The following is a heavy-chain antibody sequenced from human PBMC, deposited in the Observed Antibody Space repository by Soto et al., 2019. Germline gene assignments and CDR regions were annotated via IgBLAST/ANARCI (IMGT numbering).Heavy chain of an antibody. CDR2: IYWDDDK. Sequence: QITLKESGPTLVKPTQTLTLTCTFSGFSLSTRGLGVGWIRQPPGKALEWLALIYWDDDKRYSPSLKSRLTITKDTSKKQVVLTMTNMDPVDTATYYCAHSTEYCSGANCYVSPFDYWGQGTLVTVSS. CDR3: AHSTEYCSGANCYVSPFDY. CDR1: GFSLSTRGLG. V-gene: IGHV2-5*02. J-gene: IGHJ4*02. D-gene: IGHD2-2*01.